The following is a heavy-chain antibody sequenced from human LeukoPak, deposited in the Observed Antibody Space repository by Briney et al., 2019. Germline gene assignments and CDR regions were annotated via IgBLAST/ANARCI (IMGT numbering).Heavy chain of an antibody. J-gene: IGHJ4*02. CDR3: AKGGHYDSSGYSPFDY. CDR1: GFTFGSYA. V-gene: IGHV3-23*01. Sequence: PGGSLRISCAASGFTFGSYAMSWVRQAPGKGLEWVSGISGRGHTTYHADSVRGRITISRDNSKNTLYLQMNSLRVDDSAVYYCAKGGHYDSSGYSPFDYWGQGTLVTVSS. D-gene: IGHD3-22*01. CDR2: ISGRGHTT.